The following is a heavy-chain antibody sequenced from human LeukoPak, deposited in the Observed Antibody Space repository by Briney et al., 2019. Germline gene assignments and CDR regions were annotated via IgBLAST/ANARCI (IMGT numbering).Heavy chain of an antibody. CDR3: VKIGWFGELLFYYFDY. V-gene: IGHV3-64D*06. Sequence: GGSLTHSCSASGFTFSSYAMHWVSQAPGKGLEYVSAIRSNGGSTYYADSVKVCFKISRDNSKNMLYLQMSSLRAEDTAVYYCVKIGWFGELLFYYFDYWGQGTLVTVSS. CDR2: IRSNGGST. J-gene: IGHJ4*02. D-gene: IGHD3-10*01. CDR1: GFTFSSYA.